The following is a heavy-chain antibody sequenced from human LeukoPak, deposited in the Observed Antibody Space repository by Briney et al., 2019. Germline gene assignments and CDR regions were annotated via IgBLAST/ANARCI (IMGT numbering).Heavy chain of an antibody. CDR1: GGSISSGGYY. Sequence: SQTLSLNCTVSGGSISSGGYYWSWIRQHPGKGLEWIGYIYYSGSTYYNPSLKSRVTISVDTSKNQFSLKLSSVTAADTAVYYCARPRSGSSGLDFDYWGQGTLVTVSS. CDR2: IYYSGST. CDR3: ARPRSGSSGLDFDY. V-gene: IGHV4-31*03. J-gene: IGHJ4*02. D-gene: IGHD3-10*01.